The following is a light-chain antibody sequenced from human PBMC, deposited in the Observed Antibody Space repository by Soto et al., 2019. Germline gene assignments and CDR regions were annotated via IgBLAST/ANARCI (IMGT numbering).Light chain of an antibody. CDR2: DVS. J-gene: IGLJ1*01. CDR3: SSYTSSSPRV. CDR1: SSDVGGYNY. Sequence: QSALTQPASVSGSPGQSITISCTGTSSDVGGYNYVSWYQQHPGKAPKLMIYDVSNRPSGVSNRFSGSKSGNTASLTISGLQAKDEADYYCSSYTSSSPRVFGTGTKATVL. V-gene: IGLV2-14*01.